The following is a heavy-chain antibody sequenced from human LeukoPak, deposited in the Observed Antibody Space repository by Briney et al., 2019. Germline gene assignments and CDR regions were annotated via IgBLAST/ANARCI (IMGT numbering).Heavy chain of an antibody. Sequence: ASVKVSCKASGYTFTAYYIHWVRQAPGQGLEWMGWMNPNSGGTNYAQKFEGRVTMTRDTSISTAYMELSRLRSDDTAVYYCARKVELLDALDIWGQGTMVTVSS. CDR3: ARKVELLDALDI. CDR1: GYTFTAYY. J-gene: IGHJ3*02. CDR2: MNPNSGGT. D-gene: IGHD1-7*01. V-gene: IGHV1-2*02.